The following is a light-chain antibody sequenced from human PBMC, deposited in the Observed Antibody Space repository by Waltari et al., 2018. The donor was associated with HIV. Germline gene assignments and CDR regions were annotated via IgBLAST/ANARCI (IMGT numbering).Light chain of an antibody. J-gene: IGKJ2*01. Sequence: DIVMTQSPLSLHVTTGEPASISCRSSQSLLHSNGYNYLDWYLQKPGQSPQLLIYLGSNRASGVPDRFSGGGSGTDFTLKISRVEAEDVGVYYCMQALQTPYTFGQGTKLEIK. CDR2: LGS. V-gene: IGKV2-28*01. CDR1: QSLLHSNGYNY. CDR3: MQALQTPYT.